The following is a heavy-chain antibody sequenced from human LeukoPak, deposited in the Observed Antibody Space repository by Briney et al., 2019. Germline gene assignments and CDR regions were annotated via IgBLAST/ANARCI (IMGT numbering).Heavy chain of an antibody. J-gene: IGHJ4*02. D-gene: IGHD6-19*01. Sequence: PGGSLRLSCAASGFTSKTYWLNWVRQAPGKGLEWVAVISYDGNYADSVEGRFTISRDNSKNTLYLQMNSLRAEDTAVYYCAKGHSSGWWYFDYWGQGTLVTVSS. CDR3: AKGHSSGWWYFDY. V-gene: IGHV3-30*18. CDR2: ISYDG. CDR1: GFTSKTYW.